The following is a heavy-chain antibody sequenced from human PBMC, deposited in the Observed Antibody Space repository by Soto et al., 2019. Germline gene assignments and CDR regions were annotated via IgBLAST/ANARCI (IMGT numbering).Heavy chain of an antibody. Sequence: QVQLQESGPGLVKPSETLSLTCTVSGGSVSSGSYYWSWIRQPPGKGLEWIGYIYYSGSTNYNPSLKSRVTISVDTSKNQFSLKLSSVTAADTAVDYGARYYDILTGYSYVDYWGQGTLVTVSS. CDR1: GGSVSSGSYY. V-gene: IGHV4-61*01. CDR2: IYYSGST. J-gene: IGHJ4*02. D-gene: IGHD3-9*01. CDR3: ARYYDILTGYSYVDY.